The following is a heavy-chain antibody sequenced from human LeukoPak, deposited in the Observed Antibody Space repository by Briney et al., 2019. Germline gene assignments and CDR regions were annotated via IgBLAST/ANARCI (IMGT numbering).Heavy chain of an antibody. J-gene: IGHJ4*02. CDR1: GGSFSGYY. Sequence: SETLSLTCAVYGGSFSGYYWSWIRQPPGKGLEWIGEINHSGSTNYNPSLKSRVTISVDTSKNQFSLKLSSVTAADTAVYYCARDLGTRAAAPWGQGTLVTVSS. CDR3: ARDLGTRAAAP. CDR2: INHSGST. D-gene: IGHD2-8*02. V-gene: IGHV4-34*01.